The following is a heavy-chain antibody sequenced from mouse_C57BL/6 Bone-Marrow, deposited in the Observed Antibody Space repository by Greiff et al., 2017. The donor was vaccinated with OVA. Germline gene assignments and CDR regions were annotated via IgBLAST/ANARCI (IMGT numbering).Heavy chain of an antibody. CDR3: TRGPHYYGSSYGYFDV. CDR1: GFTFSSYA. V-gene: IGHV5-9-1*02. Sequence: EVHLVESGEGLVKPGGSLKLSCAASGFTFSSYAMSWVRQTPEQRLEWVAYISSGGDYIYYADTVKGRFTISRDNARNTLYLQMSSLKSEDTAMYYCTRGPHYYGSSYGYFDVWGTGTTVTVSS. CDR2: ISSGGDYI. D-gene: IGHD1-1*01. J-gene: IGHJ1*03.